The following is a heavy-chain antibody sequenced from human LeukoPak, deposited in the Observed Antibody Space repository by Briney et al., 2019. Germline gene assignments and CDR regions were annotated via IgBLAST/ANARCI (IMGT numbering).Heavy chain of an antibody. D-gene: IGHD6-19*01. CDR1: GFTFIDYD. CDR2: IGIRGDT. CDR3: AGGGIQVSGIDEFDY. Sequence: GSLRLSCAASGFTFIDYDMHWVRQVIGKGLEWVSAIGIRGDTHYSGSVKGRFTISGENAESSLYLQMNSLRAEDTAVYYCAGGGIQVSGIDEFDYWGQGTLVTVSS. V-gene: IGHV3-13*01. J-gene: IGHJ4*02.